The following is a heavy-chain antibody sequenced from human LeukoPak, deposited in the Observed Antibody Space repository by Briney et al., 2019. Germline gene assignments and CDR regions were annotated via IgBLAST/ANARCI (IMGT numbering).Heavy chain of an antibody. Sequence: SETLSLTCAVYGGSFSGYYWSWIRQPPGKGLEWIGEINHSGSTNYNPSLKSRVTISVDTSKNQFSLKLSSVTAADTAVYYCARIYYGSGSYYNPVGYFDYWGQGTLVTVSS. CDR3: ARIYYGSGSYYNPVGYFDY. V-gene: IGHV4-34*01. J-gene: IGHJ4*02. CDR2: INHSGST. D-gene: IGHD3-10*01. CDR1: GGSFSGYY.